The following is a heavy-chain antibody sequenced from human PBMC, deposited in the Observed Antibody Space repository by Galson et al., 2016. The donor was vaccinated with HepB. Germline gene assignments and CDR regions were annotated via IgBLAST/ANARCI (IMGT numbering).Heavy chain of an antibody. J-gene: IGHJ4*02. CDR1: GFSFTDYR. V-gene: IGHV3-53*04. Sequence: SLRLSCAASGFSFTDYRMHWVRQAPGKGLVWVSVIYTSGATYYADSVKGRLIMSRNNAKNTVDLQMSSLRTEDTAVYYCARGLVGSTTAFDSWGQGTLVAVSS. CDR3: ARGLVGSTTAFDS. D-gene: IGHD2/OR15-2a*01. CDR2: IYTSGAT.